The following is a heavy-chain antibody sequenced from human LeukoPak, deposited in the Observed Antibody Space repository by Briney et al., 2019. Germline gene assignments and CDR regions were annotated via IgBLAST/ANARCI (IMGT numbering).Heavy chain of an antibody. CDR2: MSYDGSNK. V-gene: IGHV3-30*18. CDR3: AKDPYSSSWYSHDY. Sequence: GGSLRLSCAASGFTFSSYGMHWVRQAPGKGLEWVAVMSYDGSNKYYADSVKGRFTISRDNSKNTLYLQMNSLRAEDTAVYYCAKDPYSSSWYSHDYWGQGTLVTVSS. D-gene: IGHD6-13*01. CDR1: GFTFSSYG. J-gene: IGHJ4*02.